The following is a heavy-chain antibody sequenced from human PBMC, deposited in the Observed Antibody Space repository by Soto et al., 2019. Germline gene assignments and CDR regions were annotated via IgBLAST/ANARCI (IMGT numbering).Heavy chain of an antibody. CDR1: GGSISTSSYY. Sequence: QLQLQESGPGLVKPSETLSLTCTVSGGSISTSSYYWGWIRQPPGKGLEYIASIYYGGSTYYSPSLKSRVTISVDTSKNQFSLKLSSVTAADTAMYYCARHKKYSSGWCDYWGQGTLVTVSS. V-gene: IGHV4-39*01. CDR3: ARHKKYSSGWCDY. D-gene: IGHD6-19*01. CDR2: IYYGGST. J-gene: IGHJ4*02.